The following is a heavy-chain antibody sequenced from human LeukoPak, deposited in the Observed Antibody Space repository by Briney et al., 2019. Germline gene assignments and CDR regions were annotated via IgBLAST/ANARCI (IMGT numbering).Heavy chain of an antibody. Sequence: SETLSLTCTVSGGSISSSSYYWGWIRQPPGKGVEWIGSIYYSGSTYYNPSLKSRVTISVDTSKNQFSLKLSSVTAADTAVYYCARGRGFDYWGQGTLVTVSS. CDR3: ARGRGFDY. V-gene: IGHV4-39*01. J-gene: IGHJ4*02. CDR1: GGSISSSSYY. CDR2: IYYSGST.